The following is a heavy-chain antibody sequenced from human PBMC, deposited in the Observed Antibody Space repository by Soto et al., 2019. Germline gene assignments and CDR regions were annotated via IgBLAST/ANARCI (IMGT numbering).Heavy chain of an antibody. CDR1: GGSISSSSYY. Sequence: SGTLSLTCTVSGGSISSSSYYWGWIRQPPGEGLEWIGSIYYSGSTYYNPSLKSRVTISVDTSKNQFSLKLSSVTAADTAVYYCAVVAAAGTYYYYYGMDVWGQGTTVTVSS. V-gene: IGHV4-39*01. CDR2: IYYSGST. CDR3: AVVAAAGTYYYYYGMDV. D-gene: IGHD6-13*01. J-gene: IGHJ6*02.